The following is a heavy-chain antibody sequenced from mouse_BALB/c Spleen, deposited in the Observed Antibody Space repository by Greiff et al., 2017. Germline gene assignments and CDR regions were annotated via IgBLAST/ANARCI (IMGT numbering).Heavy chain of an antibody. D-gene: IGHD1-1*01. CDR2: IWGGGST. CDR1: GFSLTDYG. Sequence: QVQLKESGPGLVAPSQSLSITCTVSGFSLTDYGVSWIRQPPGKGLEWLGVIWGGGSTYYNSALKSRLSISKDNSKSQVFLKLNSLQTDDTATYYCANYYYGSSYYAMDYWGQGTSVTVSS. J-gene: IGHJ4*01. CDR3: ANYYYGSSYYAMDY. V-gene: IGHV2-6-5*01.